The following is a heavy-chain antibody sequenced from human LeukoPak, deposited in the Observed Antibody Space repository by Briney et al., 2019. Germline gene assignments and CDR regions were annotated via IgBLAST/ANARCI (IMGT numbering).Heavy chain of an antibody. V-gene: IGHV3-33*01. J-gene: IGHJ3*02. CDR3: AREAQYSSSWYLDAFDI. Sequence: PGGSLRLSCAASGFTFSSYGMHWVRQAPGKGLXXXXXXXXXGSNKYYADSVKGRFTISRDNSKNTLYLQMNSLRAEDTAVYYCAREAQYSSSWYLDAFDIWGQGTMVTVSS. CDR2: XXXXGSNK. D-gene: IGHD6-13*01. CDR1: GFTFSSYG.